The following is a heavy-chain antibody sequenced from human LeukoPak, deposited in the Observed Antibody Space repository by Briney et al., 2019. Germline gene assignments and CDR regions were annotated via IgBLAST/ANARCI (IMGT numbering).Heavy chain of an antibody. V-gene: IGHV1-8*02. CDR1: GYTFTGYY. J-gene: IGHJ5*02. D-gene: IGHD1-7*01. CDR2: MNPNSGNT. CDR3: ARGAAGTTYEYWFDP. Sequence: ASMKVSCKASGYTFTGYYMHWVRQATGQGLEWMGWMNPNSGNTGYAQKFQGRVTMTRNTSISTAYMELSSLRSEDTAVYYCARGAAGTTYEYWFDPWGQGTLVTVSS.